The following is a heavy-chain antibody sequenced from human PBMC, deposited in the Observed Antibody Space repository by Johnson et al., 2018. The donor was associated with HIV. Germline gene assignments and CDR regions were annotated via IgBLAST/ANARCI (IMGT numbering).Heavy chain of an antibody. CDR3: AKDVLRSFDWLPDSFDV. CDR2: ITWDGGST. J-gene: IGHJ3*01. D-gene: IGHD3-9*01. V-gene: IGHV3-43*01. Sequence: VQLVESGGAVVQPGGSLRLSCAASGFTFDDHTIHWVRQVPGKGLEWVSLITWDGGSTYQADSVKGRFTISRDNSKNTLFLQMNYLRAEDTAVYYCAKDVLRSFDWLPDSFDVWGQGTVVTVSS. CDR1: GFTFDDHT.